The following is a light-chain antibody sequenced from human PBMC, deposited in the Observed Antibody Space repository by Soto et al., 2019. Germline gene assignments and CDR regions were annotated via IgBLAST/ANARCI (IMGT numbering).Light chain of an antibody. J-gene: IGLJ1*01. CDR2: EVS. CDR1: SSDVGGYNY. V-gene: IGLV2-14*01. Sequence: QSALTQPASVSGSPGQSITISCTGTSSDVGGYNYVSWYQQHPGKAPKVMIYEVSNRPSGVSNRFSGSKSGNKASLTISGLQAEDEPDYYCTSYTSSNTPVFGTGTKLTVL. CDR3: TSYTSSNTPV.